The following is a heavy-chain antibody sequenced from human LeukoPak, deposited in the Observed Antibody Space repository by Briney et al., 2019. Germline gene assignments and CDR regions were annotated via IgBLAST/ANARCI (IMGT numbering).Heavy chain of an antibody. CDR1: GFTFSSDR. CDR3: VRGGFNGN. V-gene: IGHV3-74*03. D-gene: IGHD2-8*01. Sequence: PGGSLRLSCIASGFTFSSDRMHWVRQVPGKGLVWVSRIENDGTGAVYADAVEGRFTISRDNAKNMLYLQMNSLRAEDTAVYYCVRGGFNGNWGQGTLVIVSS. CDR2: IENDGTGA. J-gene: IGHJ4*02.